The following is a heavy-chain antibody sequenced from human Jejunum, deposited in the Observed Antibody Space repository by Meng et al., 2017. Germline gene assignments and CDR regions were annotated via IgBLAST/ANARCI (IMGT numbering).Heavy chain of an antibody. J-gene: IGHJ6*02. D-gene: IGHD2-2*01. CDR2: IFPGDSDT. CDR3: VRGGWSITSCYGTDYYYYPMDT. V-gene: IGHV5-51*01. CDR1: GYTFSSFW. Sequence: GESLKISCKASGYTFSSFWIAWVRQMPAKGLEWMGIIFPGDSDTRYSPSFQGQVTISADKSISTAYLQWRSLKASDTAMSYCVRGGWSITSCYGTDYYYYPMDTWGQGTSVTVSS.